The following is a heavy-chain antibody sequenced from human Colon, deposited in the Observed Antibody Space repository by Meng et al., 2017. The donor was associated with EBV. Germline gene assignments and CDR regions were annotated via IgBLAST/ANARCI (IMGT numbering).Heavy chain of an antibody. Sequence: QVRLQVAGPGLVKPSQTLFLTCTVSGGSINSGDYYWSWIRQPPGKGLEWIGYIYYTGSTYYNPSLKSRVTISMDTSKNQFSLRLSSVTAADTAVYYCARNYYFDYWGQGTLVTVSS. CDR3: ARNYYFDY. J-gene: IGHJ4*02. CDR1: GGSINSGDYY. CDR2: IYYTGST. V-gene: IGHV4-30-4*01.